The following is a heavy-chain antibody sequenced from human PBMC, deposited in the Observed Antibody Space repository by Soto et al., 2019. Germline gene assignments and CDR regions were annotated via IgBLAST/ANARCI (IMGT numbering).Heavy chain of an antibody. CDR1: GGSISSGTYS. CDR2: IFHDGST. V-gene: IGHV4-30-2*01. J-gene: IGHJ5*02. D-gene: IGHD3-22*01. Sequence: PSETLSLTCAVSGGSISSGTYSWNWIRQPPGKGLEWIGYIFHDGSTYYNPSLKSRVTISVDRSKNQFSLKLSSVTAADTAVYFCARDASTMRRPAGFDPWGQGTLVTV. CDR3: ARDASTMRRPAGFDP.